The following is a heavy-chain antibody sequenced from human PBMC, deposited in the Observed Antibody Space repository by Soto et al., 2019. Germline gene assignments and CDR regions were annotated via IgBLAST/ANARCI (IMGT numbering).Heavy chain of an antibody. Sequence: SETLSLTCAVYGGSFSGYYWSWIRQPPGKGLEWIGEINHSGSTNYNPSLKSRVTISVDTSKNQFSLKLSSVTAADTAVYYCARGRGPKKVVVVPAASNYYYMDVWGKGTTVTVSS. D-gene: IGHD2-2*01. V-gene: IGHV4-34*01. CDR3: ARGRGPKKVVVVPAASNYYYMDV. CDR1: GGSFSGYY. CDR2: INHSGST. J-gene: IGHJ6*03.